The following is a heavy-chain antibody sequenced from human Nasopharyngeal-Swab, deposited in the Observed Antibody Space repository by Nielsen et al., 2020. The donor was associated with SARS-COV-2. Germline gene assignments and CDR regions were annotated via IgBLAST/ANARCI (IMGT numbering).Heavy chain of an antibody. CDR1: GFTFSSYW. Sequence: GGSLRLSCAASGFTFSSYWMHWVRQAPGKGLVWVSRINSDESSTSYADSVKGRFTISRDNAKNTLYLQMNSLRAEDTAVYYCARALYSSGWYLDYWGQGTLVTVSS. CDR2: INSDESST. D-gene: IGHD6-19*01. V-gene: IGHV3-74*01. CDR3: ARALYSSGWYLDY. J-gene: IGHJ4*02.